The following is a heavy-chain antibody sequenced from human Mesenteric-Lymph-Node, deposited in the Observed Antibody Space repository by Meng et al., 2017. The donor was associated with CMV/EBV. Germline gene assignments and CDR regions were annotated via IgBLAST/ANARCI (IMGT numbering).Heavy chain of an antibody. J-gene: IGHJ5*02. CDR3: ARGHDFWSGYLPQNNWFDP. CDR2: IYYSGST. D-gene: IGHD3-3*01. Sequence: SETLSLTCTVSGGSISSSSYYWGWIRQPPGKGLEWIGSIYYSGSTYYNPSLKSRVTISVDTSKNQFSLKLSSVTAADTAVYYCARGHDFWSGYLPQNNWFDPWGQGTLVTVSS. CDR1: GGSISSSSYY. V-gene: IGHV4-39*07.